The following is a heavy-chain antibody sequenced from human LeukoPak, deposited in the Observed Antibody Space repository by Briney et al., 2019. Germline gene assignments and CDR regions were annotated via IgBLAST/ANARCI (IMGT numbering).Heavy chain of an antibody. Sequence: GGSLRLSCAASGFTFSNYWMSWVRQAPGEGLEWVANIKPDVSEIYYVDSVKGRFTISRDNAKNSLYLQMNSLRAEDTAVYYCAELGITMIGGVWGKGTTVTISS. CDR1: GFTFSNYW. V-gene: IGHV3-7*01. J-gene: IGHJ6*04. CDR2: IKPDVSEI. D-gene: IGHD3-10*02. CDR3: AELGITMIGGV.